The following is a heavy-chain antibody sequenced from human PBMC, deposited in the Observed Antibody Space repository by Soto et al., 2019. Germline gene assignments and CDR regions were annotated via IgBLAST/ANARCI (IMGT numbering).Heavy chain of an antibody. D-gene: IGHD5-12*01. CDR1: GGTFSSYA. CDR2: IIPIFGTA. V-gene: IGHV1-69*06. Sequence: SVKVSCKASGGTFSSYAISWVRQAPGQGLEWMGGIIPIFGTANYAQKFQGRVTITADKSTSTAYMELSSLRSEDTAVYYCARESRDGYNFGLFAFDIWGQGTKVTVSS. J-gene: IGHJ3*02. CDR3: ARESRDGYNFGLFAFDI.